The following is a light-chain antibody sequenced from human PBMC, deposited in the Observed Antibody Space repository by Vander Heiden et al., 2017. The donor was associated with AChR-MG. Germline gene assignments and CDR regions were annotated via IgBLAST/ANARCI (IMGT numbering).Light chain of an antibody. Sequence: QSVLTQPPSVSGAPAQRITIACTGSSSNMGASCDVHWYQQLPGTAPKLLIYGSSNRPAGVPDRFSGSKSGTSASLAITGLQAEDEADYYCQSYDSSLSGVFGGGTKLTVL. CDR2: GSS. V-gene: IGLV1-40*01. CDR3: QSYDSSLSGV. CDR1: SSNMGASCD. J-gene: IGLJ3*02.